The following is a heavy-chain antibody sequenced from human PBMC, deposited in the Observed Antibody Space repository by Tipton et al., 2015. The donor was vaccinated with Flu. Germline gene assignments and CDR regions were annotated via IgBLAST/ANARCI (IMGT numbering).Heavy chain of an antibody. Sequence: LSCTISGGSMSQYYWSWIRQSPGKGLEWIGYIYYTGNPNYNPSLRSRVTISVDTSKNQVSLKLTSVTAADTAMYYCARQIPAATKGRFDSWGQGILVTVSS. CDR1: GGSMSQYY. J-gene: IGHJ5*01. CDR2: IYYTGNP. CDR3: ARQIPAATKGRFDS. V-gene: IGHV4-59*01. D-gene: IGHD2-2*01.